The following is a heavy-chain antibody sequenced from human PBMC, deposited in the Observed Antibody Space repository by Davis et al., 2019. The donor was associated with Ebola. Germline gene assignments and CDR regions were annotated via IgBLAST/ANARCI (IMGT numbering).Heavy chain of an antibody. J-gene: IGHJ5*02. CDR1: GYTFSNFW. Sequence: PGGSLRLSCKASGYTFSNFWIGWVRQMPGRGLELMGIIYPGDSDTRYSPSFQGQVTISADKSISTAYLQWSSLKASDTAMYYCARHSVLGLYNWFDPWGQGTLVTVSS. D-gene: IGHD5/OR15-5a*01. CDR3: ARHSVLGLYNWFDP. CDR2: IYPGDSDT. V-gene: IGHV5-51*01.